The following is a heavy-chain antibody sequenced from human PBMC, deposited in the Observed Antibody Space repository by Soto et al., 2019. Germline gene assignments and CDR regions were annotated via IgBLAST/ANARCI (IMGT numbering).Heavy chain of an antibody. Sequence: EVQLVESGGGLVQPGGSLRLSCAASGFTVSSNFMSWVRQAPGKGLECVSVIYSGGSTYYADSVKGRFTISRDNSKNMLYLQMNSLRAEDTAVYYCARERGGPGYGDLDYWGQGTLVTVSS. J-gene: IGHJ4*02. CDR2: IYSGGST. CDR3: ARERGGPGYGDLDY. D-gene: IGHD4-17*01. CDR1: GFTVSSNF. V-gene: IGHV3-66*01.